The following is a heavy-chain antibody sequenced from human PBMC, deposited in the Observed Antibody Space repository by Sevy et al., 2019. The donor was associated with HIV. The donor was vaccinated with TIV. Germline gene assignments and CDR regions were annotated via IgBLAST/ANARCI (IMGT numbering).Heavy chain of an antibody. CDR2: ISTSGST. CDR3: ARDGPGDWGTNWFAFDI. Sequence: SETLSLTCTVSGGSISSGSYYWSWIRQPAGKGLEWIGRISTSGSTNYNPSLKSRVTILRDTSKNQSSLRLTSMTAADTAVYYCARDGPGDWGTNWFAFDIWGQGTMVTVSS. J-gene: IGHJ3*02. V-gene: IGHV4-61*02. D-gene: IGHD2-21*02. CDR1: GGSISSGSYY.